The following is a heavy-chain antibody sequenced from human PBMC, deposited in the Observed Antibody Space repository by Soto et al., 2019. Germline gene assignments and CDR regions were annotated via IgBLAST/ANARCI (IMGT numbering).Heavy chain of an antibody. CDR2: IKTKTNGATT. J-gene: IGHJ4*02. D-gene: IGHD2-8*01. CDR1: GFSFSNAW. CDR3: TTTRIALYFDH. V-gene: IGHV3-15*01. Sequence: QLLESGGGLVKPGGSLRLSCTASGFSFSNAWKSWVRQAAGKGLEWVGRIKTKTNGATTDYAAPVQGRFSISRDDSKNTLFLQMDSLQPEDTAVYYCTTTRIALYFDHWGQGTLVTVSS.